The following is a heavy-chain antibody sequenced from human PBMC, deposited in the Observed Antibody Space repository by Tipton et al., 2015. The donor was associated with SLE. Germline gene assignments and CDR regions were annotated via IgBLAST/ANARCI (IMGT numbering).Heavy chain of an antibody. Sequence: TLSLTCTVSGGSISSGSYYWSWIRQPAGKGLEWIGRIYTSGSTNYNPSLKSRVTISVDTSKNQFSLKLSSVTAADTAVYYCARHSRGRGGATPFDYWGQGTLVTVSS. D-gene: IGHD1-26*01. CDR3: ARHSRGRGGATPFDY. CDR1: GGSISSGSYY. V-gene: IGHV4-61*02. CDR2: IYTSGST. J-gene: IGHJ4*02.